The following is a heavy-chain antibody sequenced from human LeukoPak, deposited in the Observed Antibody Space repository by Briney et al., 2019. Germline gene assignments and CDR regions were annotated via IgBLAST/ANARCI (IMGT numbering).Heavy chain of an antibody. D-gene: IGHD3-22*01. CDR3: ARGWDYYDTSGYRSSFNY. CDR1: GASVSSSY. Sequence: KTPETLSLTCTVSGASVSSSYWSWIRQPPGKGLEWIGCIYYSRSTNYNPSLKSRVTISVDTSKNQFSLKLSSVTAADTAVYYCARGWDYYDTSGYRSSFNYWGHRTHFSVSS. V-gene: IGHV4-59*02. CDR2: IYYSRST. J-gene: IGHJ4*01.